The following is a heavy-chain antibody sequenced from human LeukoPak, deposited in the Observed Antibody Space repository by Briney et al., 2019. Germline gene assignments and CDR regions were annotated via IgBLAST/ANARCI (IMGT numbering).Heavy chain of an antibody. Sequence: GGSLRLSCATSGLTFTTYEINWVCQAPGKGLEWISYISNTGRTTYYADSVQGRFTMFRDNVRHPVYLQMNSLRADDTALYYCAATPRDGFNDGRFDFWGQGTLVTVSS. CDR1: GLTFTTYE. V-gene: IGHV3-48*03. CDR2: ISNTGRTT. CDR3: AATPRDGFNDGRFDF. D-gene: IGHD5-24*01. J-gene: IGHJ4*02.